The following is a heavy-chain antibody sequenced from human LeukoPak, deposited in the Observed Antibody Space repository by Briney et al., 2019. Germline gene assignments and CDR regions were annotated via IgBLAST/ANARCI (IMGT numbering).Heavy chain of an antibody. V-gene: IGHV4-59*01. Sequence: PSETLSLTCTVSGGSISSYYWSWIRQPPGKGLEWIGYIYYSGSTNYNLSLKSRVTISVDTSKNQFSLKLSSVTAADTAVYYCASHDYESSFDYWGQGTLVTVSS. D-gene: IGHD4-17*01. CDR3: ASHDYESSFDY. CDR1: GGSISSYY. CDR2: IYYSGST. J-gene: IGHJ4*02.